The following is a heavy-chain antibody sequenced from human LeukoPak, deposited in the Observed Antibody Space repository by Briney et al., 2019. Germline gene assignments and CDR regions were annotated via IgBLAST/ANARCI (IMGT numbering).Heavy chain of an antibody. Sequence: SLRLSCAASGFTFDDFGMHWVRQGPGKGLEWVSGISWNSGTIGYADSVKGRFTISRDNAKNSLYLQMKSLRAEDTAVYYCASLGSSWYIINWGQGTLVTVSS. CDR3: ASLGSSWYIIN. J-gene: IGHJ4*02. D-gene: IGHD6-13*01. V-gene: IGHV3-9*01. CDR2: ISWNSGTI. CDR1: GFTFDDFG.